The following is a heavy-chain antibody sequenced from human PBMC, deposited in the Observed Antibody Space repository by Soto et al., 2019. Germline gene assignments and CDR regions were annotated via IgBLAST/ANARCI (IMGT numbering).Heavy chain of an antibody. CDR2: MYYTGNK. V-gene: IGHV4-39*01. Sequence: ETLSLTCPVSGGSISSSTYYWDWIRQPPGKGLEWIGAMYYTGNKNYNPSLESRATMSVDTSKNQFSLKLSSVTPTDTAVYYCARRSSSSLGSLFDPWGRGILVTVYS. CDR1: GGSISSSTYY. J-gene: IGHJ5*02. CDR3: ARRSSSSLGSLFDP. D-gene: IGHD6-6*01.